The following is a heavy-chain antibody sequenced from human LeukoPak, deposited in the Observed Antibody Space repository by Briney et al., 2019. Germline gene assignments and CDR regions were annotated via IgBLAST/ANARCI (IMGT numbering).Heavy chain of an antibody. V-gene: IGHV3-30*02. D-gene: IGHD3-10*02. CDR3: AMDVRGDGHRYFDY. CDR1: GFTLTNYG. J-gene: IGHJ4*02. CDR2: IWYDGTTK. Sequence: GRSLRLSCTASGFTLTNYGIQWVRQAPDKGLEWVAFIWYDGTTKYFGASVKGRFTISRDTSKNTVYLQMNTLRLEDTVVYYGAMDVRGDGHRYFDYRGQGTLVTVAA.